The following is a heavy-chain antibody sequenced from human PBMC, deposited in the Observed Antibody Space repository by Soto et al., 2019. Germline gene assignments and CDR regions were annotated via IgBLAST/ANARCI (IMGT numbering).Heavy chain of an antibody. V-gene: IGHV1-69*12. Sequence: QVQLVQSGAEVKKPGSSVKVSCKASGGTLSNYGISWVRQAPGQGLEWMGGIIPVFGTPNYAQKFQGRVTITADESTTTVYMEVSSLTSEDTAVYYCGRGDATKILVTTYYGMDVWGQGTTVTVSS. CDR1: GGTLSNYG. CDR2: IIPVFGTP. CDR3: GRGDATKILVTTYYGMDV. D-gene: IGHD4-17*01. J-gene: IGHJ6*02.